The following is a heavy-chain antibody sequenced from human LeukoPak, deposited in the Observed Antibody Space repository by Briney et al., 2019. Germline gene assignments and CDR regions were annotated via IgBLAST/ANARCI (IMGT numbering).Heavy chain of an antibody. CDR2: IYTSGST. CDR1: GGSISSGSYY. J-gene: IGHJ3*02. V-gene: IGHV4-61*02. Sequence: SQTLSLTCTVSGGSISSGSYYWSWIRQPAGRGLEWIGRIYTSGSTNYNPSLKSRVTISVDTSKNQFSLKLSSVTAADTAVYYCARFAPLVVPAAMNAFDIWDQGTMVTVSS. CDR3: ARFAPLVVPAAMNAFDI. D-gene: IGHD2-2*01.